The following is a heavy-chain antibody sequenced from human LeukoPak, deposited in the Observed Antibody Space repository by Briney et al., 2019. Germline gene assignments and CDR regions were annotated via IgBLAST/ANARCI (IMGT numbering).Heavy chain of an antibody. CDR1: GYSISSGFY. CDR2: IYYSGST. CDR3: ARGVVIAPQTFDY. Sequence: SETLSLTCTVSGYSISSGFYWTWIRQPPGKGLEWIGYIYYSGSTNYNPSLKSRVTISVDTSKNQFSLKLSSVTAADTAVYYCARGVVIAPQTFDYWGQGTLVTVSS. V-gene: IGHV4-61*01. J-gene: IGHJ4*02. D-gene: IGHD2-21*01.